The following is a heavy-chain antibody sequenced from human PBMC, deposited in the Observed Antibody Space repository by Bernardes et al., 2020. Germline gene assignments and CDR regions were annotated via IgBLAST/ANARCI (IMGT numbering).Heavy chain of an antibody. CDR3: AKVLYDWYYFDY. J-gene: IGHJ4*02. D-gene: IGHD3-9*01. CDR1: GFAFSSYG. V-gene: IGHV3-30*18. Sequence: GGSLRLSCAASGFAFSSYGMHWVRQAPGKGLEWVAVISYDGSDKYYADSVKGRFTISRDNSKNTLYLQMNSLRAEDTAVYYCAKVLYDWYYFDYWGQGTLVTVSS. CDR2: ISYDGSDK.